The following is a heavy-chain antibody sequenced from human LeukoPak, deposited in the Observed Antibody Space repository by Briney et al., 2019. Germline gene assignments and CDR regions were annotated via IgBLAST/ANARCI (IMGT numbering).Heavy chain of an antibody. V-gene: IGHV4-30-4*08. CDR2: IYYSGST. CDR1: GDSISNYY. Sequence: KPSETLSLTCTVSGDSISNYYWSWIRQPPGKGLEWIGYIYYSGSTYYNPSLKSRVTISVDTSKNQFSLKLSSVTAADTAVYYCASTLGYCSSTSCYSNWFDPWGQGTLVTVSS. CDR3: ASTLGYCSSTSCYSNWFDP. D-gene: IGHD2-2*01. J-gene: IGHJ5*02.